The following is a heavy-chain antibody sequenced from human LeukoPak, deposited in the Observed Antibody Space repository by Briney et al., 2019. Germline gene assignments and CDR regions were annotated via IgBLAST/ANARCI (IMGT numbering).Heavy chain of an antibody. CDR2: ISAYNGNT. CDR3: ARQNAFSRSGGKGNWFDP. CDR1: GYTFTSYG. Sequence: GASVKVSCKASGYTFTSYGISWVRQAPGQGLEWMGWISAYNGNTNYAQKFQGRVTMTTDTSTSTAYMELRSLRSDDTAVYYCARQNAFSRSGGKGNWFDPWGQGTLVTVSS. V-gene: IGHV1-18*04. J-gene: IGHJ5*02. D-gene: IGHD2-15*01.